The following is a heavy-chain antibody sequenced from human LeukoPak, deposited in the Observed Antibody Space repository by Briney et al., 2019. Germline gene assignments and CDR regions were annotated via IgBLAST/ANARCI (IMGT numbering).Heavy chain of an antibody. CDR3: ARAYAGYSSGCSLY. CDR1: GFTFSSYS. Sequence: GGSLRLSCAASGFTFSSYSMNWVRQAPGKGLEWVSSISSSSSYIYYADSVKGRFTISRNNAKNSLYLQMNSLRAEGTAVYYCARAYAGYSSGCSLYWGQGTLVTVSS. J-gene: IGHJ4*02. V-gene: IGHV3-21*01. D-gene: IGHD6-19*01. CDR2: ISSSSSYI.